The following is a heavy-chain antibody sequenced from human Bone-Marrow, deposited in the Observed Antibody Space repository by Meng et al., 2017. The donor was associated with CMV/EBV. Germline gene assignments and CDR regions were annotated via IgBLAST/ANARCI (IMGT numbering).Heavy chain of an antibody. Sequence: GESLKISCAASGFTFSSLTKYAMHWVRQAPGKGLEWVTYISYDGRDKYYADSVKGRFTISRDNSKNTLYLQMNSLRVEDTAVYYCARAPSEIQLSLWFDPWGQGTLVTFAS. CDR2: ISYDGRDK. CDR3: ARAPSEIQLSLWFDP. CDR1: GFTFSSLTKYA. D-gene: IGHD5-18*01. V-gene: IGHV3-30*04. J-gene: IGHJ5*02.